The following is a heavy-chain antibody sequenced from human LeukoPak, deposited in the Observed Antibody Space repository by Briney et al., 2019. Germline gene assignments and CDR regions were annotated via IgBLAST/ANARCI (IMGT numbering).Heavy chain of an antibody. V-gene: IGHV3-23*01. CDR3: AKEMKAGGWPFDY. CDR1: GFTFSTFA. J-gene: IGHJ4*02. Sequence: GGSLRLSCTASGFTFSTFAMSGVRQAPGKGLEWVSGINDDSYYTYYADSVKGRFTISRDNSKNTLFLQMISLRADDTALYYCAKEMKAGGWPFDYWGQGALVTVSS. CDR2: INDDSYYT. D-gene: IGHD6-19*01.